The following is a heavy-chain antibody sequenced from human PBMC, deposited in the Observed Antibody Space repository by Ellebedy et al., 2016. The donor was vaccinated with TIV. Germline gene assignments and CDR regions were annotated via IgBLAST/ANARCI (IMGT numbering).Heavy chain of an antibody. CDR3: ASGIVIVPADISYIGLYFYGMDV. CDR2: IKQDGSEK. CDR1: GFTFSSYW. J-gene: IGHJ6*02. Sequence: GESLKISCAASGFTFSSYWMSWVRQAPGKGLEWVAKIKQDGSEKYYVDSVKGRFTISRDNGKNSVHLQLNSLRAEDTAVYYCASGIVIVPADISYIGLYFYGMDVWGQGTTVTVSS. V-gene: IGHV3-7*03. D-gene: IGHD2-2*02.